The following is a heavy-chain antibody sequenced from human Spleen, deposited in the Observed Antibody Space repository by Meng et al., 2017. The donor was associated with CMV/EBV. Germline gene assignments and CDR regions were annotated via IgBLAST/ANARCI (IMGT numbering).Heavy chain of an antibody. CDR1: GFTFDDYA. Sequence: GGSLGLSCAASGFTFDDYAMSWVRQPPGKGLEWVSGINWNGGSTDYADSVKGRFTISRDNVKNSVYLQMKSLRADDTALYYCARGDASGGKVFDYWGQGTLVTVSS. V-gene: IGHV3-20*04. J-gene: IGHJ4*02. D-gene: IGHD2-15*01. CDR2: INWNGGST. CDR3: ARGDASGGKVFDY.